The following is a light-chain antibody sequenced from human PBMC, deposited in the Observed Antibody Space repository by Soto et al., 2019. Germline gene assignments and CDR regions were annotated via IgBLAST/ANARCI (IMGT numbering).Light chain of an antibody. J-gene: IGLJ2*01. CDR3: SSYTSSNTVV. CDR1: SSDVGGYDY. V-gene: IGLV2-14*03. Sequence: QSVLTQPASVSGSPGQSITISCTGTSSDVGGYDYVSWYQQYPGKAPKLMIHNVSHRPSGVSNRFSGSKSANTASLTISGXXXXXXXDYYCSSYTSSNTVVFGGGTKLTVL. CDR2: NVS.